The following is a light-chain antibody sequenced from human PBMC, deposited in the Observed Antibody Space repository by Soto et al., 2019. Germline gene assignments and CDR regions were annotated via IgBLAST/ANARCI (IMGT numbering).Light chain of an antibody. CDR2: AAS. CDR1: QGIGRY. Sequence: AIRMTQSPSSFSASTGDRVTITCRASQGIGRYLVWYQQKPGQAPKLLIYAASTLQSGLPSTFRASGSRTHFTITVSYPQSADFATCYCQQYHTYPRTFGQGNKVEIK. J-gene: IGKJ1*01. V-gene: IGKV1-8*01. CDR3: QQYHTYPRT.